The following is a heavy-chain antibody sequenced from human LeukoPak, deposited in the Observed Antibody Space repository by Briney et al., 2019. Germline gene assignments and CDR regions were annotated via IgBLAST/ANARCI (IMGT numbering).Heavy chain of an antibody. Sequence: SVKVSCKASGGTFSSYAISWVRQAPGQGLEWMGRIIPIFGTANYAQKFQGRVTITTDESTSTAYMELSSLRSEDTAVYYCARDHLTTVSTYLWFDPWGQGTLVTVSS. CDR3: ARDHLTTVSTYLWFDP. D-gene: IGHD4-11*01. CDR1: GGTFSSYA. J-gene: IGHJ5*02. V-gene: IGHV1-69*05. CDR2: IIPIFGTA.